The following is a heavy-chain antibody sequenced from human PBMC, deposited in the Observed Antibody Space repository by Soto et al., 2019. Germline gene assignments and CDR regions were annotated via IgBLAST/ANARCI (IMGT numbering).Heavy chain of an antibody. D-gene: IGHD1-26*01. V-gene: IGHV1-69*04. J-gene: IGHJ3*02. CDR2: IIPILGIA. CDR3: AREFSGSYSLRRPDAFDI. Sequence: RASVKVSCKASGGTFSSYTISWVRQAPGQGLEWMGRIIPILGIANYAQKFQGRVTITADKSTSTAYMELSSLRSEDTAVYYCAREFSGSYSLRRPDAFDIWGQGTMVTVSS. CDR1: GGTFSSYT.